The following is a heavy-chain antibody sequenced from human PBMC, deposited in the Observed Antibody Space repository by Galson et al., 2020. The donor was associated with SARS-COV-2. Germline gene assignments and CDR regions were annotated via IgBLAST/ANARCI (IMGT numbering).Heavy chain of an antibody. CDR3: ARDENYGLFDY. CDR2: MYISGST. V-gene: IGHV4-4*07. J-gene: IGHJ4*02. CDR1: GDSISNNY. Sequence: ETSETLSLTCTVSGDSISNNYWNWIRQPAGKGLEWIGHMYISGSTNYNPSLRSRVTMSLDTSKNQFSLKLNSVTAADTAVYYCARDENYGLFDYWGQGTLVTVSS. D-gene: IGHD1-7*01.